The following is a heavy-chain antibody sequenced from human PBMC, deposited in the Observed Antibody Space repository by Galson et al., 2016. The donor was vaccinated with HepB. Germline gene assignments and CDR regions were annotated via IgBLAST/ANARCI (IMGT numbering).Heavy chain of an antibody. D-gene: IGHD2-15*01. CDR3: AKDRLFLGGGFFDY. V-gene: IGHV3-23*01. CDR1: GFTFSDNA. J-gene: IGHJ4*02. Sequence: SLRLSCAASGFTFSDNAMSWVRQAPGKGLEWVSGISGSGGTAYYADSMKGRFTISRDNSKNTLYLQMKSLRAEDTALYYCAKDRLFLGGGFFDYWGQGTPVTVSS. CDR2: ISGSGGTA.